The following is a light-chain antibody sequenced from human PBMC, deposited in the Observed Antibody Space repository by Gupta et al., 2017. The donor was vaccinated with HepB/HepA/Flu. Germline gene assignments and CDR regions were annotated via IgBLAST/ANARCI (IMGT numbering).Light chain of an antibody. J-gene: IGKJ2*01. CDR1: QSISSY. Sequence: DLQITQSPSSLSASVGARVTITCRAIQSISSYLNCYQQKPGTAPKLLIDAASSLQSGVPSRFRGSGSGTDSTRAISSLQPEDFATYYCQRSYRTSRHTFGQGTKLESK. CDR2: AAS. CDR3: QRSYRTSRHT. V-gene: IGKV1-39*01.